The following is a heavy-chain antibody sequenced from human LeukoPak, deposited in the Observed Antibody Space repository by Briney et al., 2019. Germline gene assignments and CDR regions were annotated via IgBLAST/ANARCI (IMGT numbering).Heavy chain of an antibody. CDR1: GGSISSYY. V-gene: IGHV4-59*01. CDR3: ARDATLTEYYYDSSGYYGHWDYFDY. J-gene: IGHJ4*02. CDR2: IYYSGST. D-gene: IGHD3-22*01. Sequence: SETLSLTCTVSGGSISSYYWSWIRQPPGKGLEWIGYIYYSGSTNYNPSLKSRVTISVDTSKNQFSLKLSSVTAADTAVYYCARDATLTEYYYDSSGYYGHWDYFDYWGQGTLVTVSS.